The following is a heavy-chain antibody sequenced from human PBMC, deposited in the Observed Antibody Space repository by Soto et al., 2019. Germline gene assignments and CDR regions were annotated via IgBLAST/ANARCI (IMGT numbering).Heavy chain of an antibody. V-gene: IGHV3-23*01. J-gene: IGHJ6*03. CDR1: GFTFSSYA. D-gene: IGHD6-13*01. CDR2: ISGSGGST. CDR3: AKGSSSWSIYYYYYYMDV. Sequence: EVQLLESGGGLVQPGGSLRLSCAASGFTFSSYAMSWVRQAPGKGLEWVSAISGSGGSTYYADSVKSRFTISRDNSKNTLYLQMNSLRAEDTAVYYCAKGSSSWSIYYYYYYMDVWGKGTTVTVSS.